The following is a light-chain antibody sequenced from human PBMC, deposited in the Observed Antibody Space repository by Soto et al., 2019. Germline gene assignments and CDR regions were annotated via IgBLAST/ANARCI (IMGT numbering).Light chain of an antibody. J-gene: IGLJ3*02. CDR1: SSNIGSNT. Sequence: QSVLTQPPSASGTPGQRVTISCSGSSSNIGSNTVNWYQQLPGTAPKLLIYSNNQRPSGVPDRFSGSKSGNSASLAISGLQSEDEADYYCAAWDDSLNGYWVFGGGTKVTVL. CDR3: AAWDDSLNGYWV. CDR2: SNN. V-gene: IGLV1-44*01.